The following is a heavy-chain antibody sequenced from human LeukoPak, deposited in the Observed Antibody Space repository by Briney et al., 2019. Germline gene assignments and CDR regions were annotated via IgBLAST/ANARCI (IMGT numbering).Heavy chain of an antibody. CDR1: GYTFTGYY. V-gene: IGHV1-2*02. D-gene: IGHD3-10*01. Sequence: ASVKVSCKASGYTFTGYYMHWVRQAPGQGLEWMGWINPNSGGTNYAQKFQGRVTMTRDTSISTAYMELSRLRSDDTAVYYYAKARGYGSGSYSYYYGMDVWGQGTTVTVSS. J-gene: IGHJ6*02. CDR2: INPNSGGT. CDR3: AKARGYGSGSYSYYYGMDV.